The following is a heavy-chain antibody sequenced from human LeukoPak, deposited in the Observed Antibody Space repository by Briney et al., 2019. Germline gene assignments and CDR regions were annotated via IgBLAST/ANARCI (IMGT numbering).Heavy chain of an antibody. CDR2: IIPIFGTA. CDR1: GGTFSSYA. D-gene: IGHD5-24*01. J-gene: IGHJ3*02. CDR3: ARAGMAIIWGAFDI. V-gene: IGHV1-69*05. Sequence: SVKVSCKASGGTFSSYAISWVRQAPGQGLEWMGGIIPIFGTANYAQKFQGRVTITTDESTSTAYMELSSLRSEDTAVYYCARAGMAIIWGAFDIWGQGTMVTVSS.